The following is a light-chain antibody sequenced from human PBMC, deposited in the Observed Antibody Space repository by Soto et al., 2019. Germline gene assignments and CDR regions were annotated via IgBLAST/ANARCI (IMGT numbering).Light chain of an antibody. V-gene: IGKV3-20*01. CDR3: RHYGSSPPMYT. J-gene: IGKJ2*01. CDR2: GTY. CDR1: QSVNNIY. Sequence: DIVLTQSPGTLSLSPGERASLSCRASQSVNNIYLAWYQQKPGQAPRLLIYGTYSRATGIPDRFSGSGSGTDFTLTISRLEPEDFAVYYCRHYGSSPPMYTFGQGTKLEIK.